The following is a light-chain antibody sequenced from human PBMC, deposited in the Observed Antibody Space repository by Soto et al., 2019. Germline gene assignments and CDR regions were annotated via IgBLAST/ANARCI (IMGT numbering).Light chain of an antibody. V-gene: IGKV1-27*01. CDR1: RGIGNY. J-gene: IGKJ1*01. CDR2: AIS. CDR3: QNYDGDPWT. Sequence: DIQMTQSPSSLSASVGDRVTITCRASRGIGNYLAWYKQRPGKVPELLVYAISTLQSGVPSRFIGSGSGTDFTLPVSSLQPEDVATYYCQNYDGDPWTFGQGPKVEIK.